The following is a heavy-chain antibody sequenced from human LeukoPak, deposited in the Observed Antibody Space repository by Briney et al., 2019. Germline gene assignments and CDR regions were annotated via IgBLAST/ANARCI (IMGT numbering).Heavy chain of an antibody. J-gene: IGHJ3*02. CDR3: AKDQGYSYGHDAFDI. V-gene: IGHV3-23*01. CDR2: ISGSGGST. D-gene: IGHD5-18*01. CDR1: GFTFSSFA. Sequence: GGSLRLSCAASGFTFSSFAMSWVRQAPGKGLEWLSSISGSGGSTYYADSVKGRFTISRDNSKNTLYLQMNSLRAEDTAVYYCAKDQGYSYGHDAFDIWGQGTMVTVSS.